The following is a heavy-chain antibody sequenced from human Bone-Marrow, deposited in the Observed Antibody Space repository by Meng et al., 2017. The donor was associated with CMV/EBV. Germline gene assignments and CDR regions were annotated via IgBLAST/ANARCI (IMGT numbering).Heavy chain of an antibody. V-gene: IGHV3-48*04. CDR1: GFTFSSYW. Sequence: GESLKISCAASGFTFSSYWMSWVRQAPGKGLEWVSYTSSGSHAIYYADSVKGRFTISRDNAKNSLYLQMNSLRAEDTAVYYCARDLPHYSLDYWGQGTLVTVSS. CDR3: ARDLPHYSLDY. D-gene: IGHD4-11*01. J-gene: IGHJ4*02. CDR2: TSSGSHAI.